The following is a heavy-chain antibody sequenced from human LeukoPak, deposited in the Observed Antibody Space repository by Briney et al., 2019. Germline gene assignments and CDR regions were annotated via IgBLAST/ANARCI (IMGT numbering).Heavy chain of an antibody. V-gene: IGHV4-59*01. Sequence: SETLSLTCTVSGGSISSYYWSWIRQPPGKGLEWIGYIYYSGSTNYNPSLKSRVTISVDTSKNQFSLKLSSVTAADTAVYYCARVFNWNSFDYWGQGTLVTVSS. CDR1: GGSISSYY. D-gene: IGHD1-20*01. CDR3: ARVFNWNSFDY. J-gene: IGHJ4*02. CDR2: IYYSGST.